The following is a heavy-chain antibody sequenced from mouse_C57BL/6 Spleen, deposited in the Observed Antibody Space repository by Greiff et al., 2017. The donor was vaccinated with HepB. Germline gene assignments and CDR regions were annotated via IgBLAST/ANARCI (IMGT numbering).Heavy chain of an antibody. CDR1: GYTFTEYT. D-gene: IGHD1-1*01. CDR3: ARHEKGYYGSSGSYAMDY. Sequence: VKLMESGAELVKPGASVKLSCKASGYTFTEYTIHWVKQRSGQGLEWIGWFYPGSGSIKYNEKFKDKATLTADKSSSTVYMELSRLTSEDSAVYFCARHEKGYYGSSGSYAMDYWGQGTSVTVSS. CDR2: FYPGSGSI. J-gene: IGHJ4*01. V-gene: IGHV1-62-2*01.